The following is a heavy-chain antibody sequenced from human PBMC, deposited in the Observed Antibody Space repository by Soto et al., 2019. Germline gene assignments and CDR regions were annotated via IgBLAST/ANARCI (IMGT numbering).Heavy chain of an antibody. CDR3: ARETLLPPSCTSCPFDP. D-gene: IGHD2-2*01. CDR2: IYHSGST. V-gene: IGHV4-4*02. Sequence: PSETLSLTCAVHGGSFSSSNWWSWVRQPPGKGLEWIGEIYHSGSTNYNPSLKSRVTISVDKSKNQFSLKLSSVTAADTAVYYCARETLLPPSCTSCPFDPWGQGTLVTVSS. J-gene: IGHJ5*02. CDR1: GGSFSSSNW.